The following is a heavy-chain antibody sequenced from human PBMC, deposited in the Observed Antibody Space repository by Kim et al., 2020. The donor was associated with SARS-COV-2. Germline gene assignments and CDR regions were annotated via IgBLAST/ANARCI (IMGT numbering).Heavy chain of an antibody. CDR2: IYYSGST. CDR1: GGPINSYY. D-gene: IGHD1-26*01. Sequence: SETLSLTCTVSGGPINSYYWSWNRQPPGKGLEWIGYIYYSGSTNYNSSLKSRVTISVDTSKNQFSLKLRSVTAADTAVYYCVRANSGSYPEAFDIWGQGT. CDR3: VRANSGSYPEAFDI. V-gene: IGHV4-59*01. J-gene: IGHJ3*02.